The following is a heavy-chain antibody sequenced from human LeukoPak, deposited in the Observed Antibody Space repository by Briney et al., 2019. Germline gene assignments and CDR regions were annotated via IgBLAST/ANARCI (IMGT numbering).Heavy chain of an antibody. CDR1: GGSISSSSYY. Sequence: PSETLSLTCTVSGGSISSSSYYWGWIRQPPGKGLEWIGSIYYSGSTYYNPSLKSRVTISVDTSKNQFSLKLSPVTAADTAVYYCARGKRGDYFDYWGQGTLVTVSS. CDR2: IYYSGST. CDR3: ARGKRGDYFDY. J-gene: IGHJ4*02. V-gene: IGHV4-39*01. D-gene: IGHD1-26*01.